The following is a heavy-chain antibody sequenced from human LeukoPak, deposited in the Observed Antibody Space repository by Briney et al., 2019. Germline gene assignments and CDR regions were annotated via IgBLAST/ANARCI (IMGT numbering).Heavy chain of an antibody. J-gene: IGHJ3*02. CDR1: GFAFSAYA. V-gene: IGHV3-23*01. Sequence: GGSLRLSCVASGFAFSAYALSWVRPTPGKGLEWVSTVSGSGGRTFYADSVKVRFTISRDNSKKTVSLQMNSLRVDDTAVYYCAKGGAAMTDAPHGDVVTTTLDGFDIWGQGSMVTVSS. D-gene: IGHD2-21*02. CDR2: VSGSGGRT. CDR3: AKGGAAMTDAPHGDVVTTTLDGFDI.